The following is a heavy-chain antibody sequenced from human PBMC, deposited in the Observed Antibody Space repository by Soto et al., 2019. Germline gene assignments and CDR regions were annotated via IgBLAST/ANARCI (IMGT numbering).Heavy chain of an antibody. J-gene: IGHJ5*01. Sequence: PSETLSLTCTVSGGSISSSDYYWGWIRQPPGKGLEWIGNIYYSGSASYNPSLKSRVTISVDTSKNQLSLQLNSVTPDDTAVYYCARLIGDSWLDSWGQGTLVTVSS. CDR3: ARLIGDSWLDS. V-gene: IGHV4-39*01. CDR2: IYYSGSA. CDR1: GGSISSSDYY.